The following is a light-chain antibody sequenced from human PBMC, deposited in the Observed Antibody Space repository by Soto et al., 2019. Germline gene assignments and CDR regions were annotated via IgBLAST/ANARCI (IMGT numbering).Light chain of an antibody. V-gene: IGLV2-14*01. CDR3: SSYTRNTTS. Sequence: QSALTQPASVSESPGQSITISCTGTTSDVGGHKYVSWYQQHPGKAPKLLIFEVNIRASGVSSRFSGAKSDNTASLTISGLQPVDEGDYYCSSYTRNTTSFGTGTKVTVL. CDR2: EVN. CDR1: TSDVGGHKY. J-gene: IGLJ1*01.